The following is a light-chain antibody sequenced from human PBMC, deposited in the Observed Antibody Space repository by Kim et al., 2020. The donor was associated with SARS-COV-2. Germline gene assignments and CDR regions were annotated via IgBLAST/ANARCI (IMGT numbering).Light chain of an antibody. V-gene: IGLV1-44*01. Sequence: QSVLTQPPSASGTPGQRVTISCSGSSSNIETNSVKWFQQLPGTAPKLLIYSNNQRPSGVPARFSGSKSGTSASLAISGLQSEEEADYYCAAWEDTLNGPVFGRGTHLTVL. J-gene: IGLJ3*02. CDR3: AAWEDTLNGPV. CDR2: SNN. CDR1: SSNIETNS.